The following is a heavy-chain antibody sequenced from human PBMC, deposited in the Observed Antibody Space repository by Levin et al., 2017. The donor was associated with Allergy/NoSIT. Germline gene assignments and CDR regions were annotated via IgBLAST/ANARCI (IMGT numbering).Heavy chain of an antibody. D-gene: IGHD1-26*01. CDR2: ISAYNGNT. CDR1: GYTFTSYG. J-gene: IGHJ2*01. CDR3: ARARCVEGGSYYDNCYWYFDL. V-gene: IGHV1-18*01. Sequence: GESLKISCKASGYTFTSYGISWVRQAPGQGLEWMGWISAYNGNTNYAQKLQDRVTVTTDTSTSTAYMELRSLRSDDTAVYYCARARCVEGGSYYDNCYWYFDLWGRGTLVTVSS.